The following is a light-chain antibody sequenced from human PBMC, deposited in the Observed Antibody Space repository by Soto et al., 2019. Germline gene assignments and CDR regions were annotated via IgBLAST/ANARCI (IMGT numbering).Light chain of an antibody. Sequence: DVVVTQSPLSLPVTLGQAASISCRSSQSLVYSDGNTYLSWFQQRPGQSPRRLIYKVSNRDSGVPDRFSGSGSGTDFTLKISRVEAEDVGFYYCMQGTHWPPITFGQGTRLEIK. CDR2: KVS. CDR3: MQGTHWPPIT. CDR1: QSLVYSDGNTY. J-gene: IGKJ5*01. V-gene: IGKV2-30*01.